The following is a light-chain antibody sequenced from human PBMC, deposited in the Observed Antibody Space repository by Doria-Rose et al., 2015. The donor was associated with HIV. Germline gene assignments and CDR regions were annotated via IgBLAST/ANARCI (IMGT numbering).Light chain of an antibody. CDR3: QQYYDTPS. CDR1: QSLLYTSKNY. J-gene: IGKJ3*01. V-gene: IGKV4-1*01. Sequence: DIRMTQSSESLGMSLGERATLGCKSNQSLLYTSKNYLAWYQQKPGQPPKLLIYWASTRQSGVPARFSGSGSGTDFTLTISSLEAEDVAVYYCQQYYDTPSFGPGTTVDIK. CDR2: WAS.